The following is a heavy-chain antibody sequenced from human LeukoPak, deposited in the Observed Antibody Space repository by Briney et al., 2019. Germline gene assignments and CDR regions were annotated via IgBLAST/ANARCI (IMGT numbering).Heavy chain of an antibody. CDR1: GGSITSSFY. J-gene: IGHJ4*02. CDR2: IYNSGGT. V-gene: IGHV4-59*01. CDR3: ARASVLLSADY. D-gene: IGHD3-16*01. Sequence: SETLSLTCTVSGGSITSSFYWSWIRQSPGKGLEWIGYIYNSGGTKYNPSLKSRLTISVDTSKNQFSLNLSSVTAADTAVYYCARASVLLSADYWGQGTLVAVSS.